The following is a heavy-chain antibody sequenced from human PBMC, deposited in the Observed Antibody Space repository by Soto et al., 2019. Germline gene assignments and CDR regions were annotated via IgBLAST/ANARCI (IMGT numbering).Heavy chain of an antibody. V-gene: IGHV1-2*04. D-gene: IGHD1-26*01. Sequence: ASVKVSCKASGYTFTGYYMHWVRQAPGQGLEWMGWINPNSGGTNYAQKFQGWVTMTRDTSISTAYMELSRLRSDDTAVYYCARDPVGAIDAFDIWGKGTMVTVSS. J-gene: IGHJ3*02. CDR3: ARDPVGAIDAFDI. CDR1: GYTFTGYY. CDR2: INPNSGGT.